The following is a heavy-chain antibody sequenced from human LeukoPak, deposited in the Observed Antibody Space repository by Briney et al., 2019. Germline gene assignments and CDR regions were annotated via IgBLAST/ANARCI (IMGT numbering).Heavy chain of an antibody. CDR1: RFTFSSYW. Sequence: PGGSLRLSSAASRFTFSSYWMSWSRQDPGKGLEWVADIKQDGREKYYVDSVKGRFTISRDNAKNSLYLQMNSLRAEDTAVYYCARREYSGGYADFDYWGQGTLVTVSS. J-gene: IGHJ4*02. D-gene: IGHD1-26*01. CDR3: ARREYSGGYADFDY. V-gene: IGHV3-7*01. CDR2: IKQDGREK.